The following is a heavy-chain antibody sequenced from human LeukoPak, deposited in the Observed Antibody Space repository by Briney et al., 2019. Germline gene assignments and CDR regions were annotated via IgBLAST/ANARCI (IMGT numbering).Heavy chain of an antibody. J-gene: IGHJ5*02. CDR1: GGSFSGYY. CDR2: INHSGST. Sequence: PSETLSLTCAVYGGSFSGYYWSWIRQPPGKGLEWIGEINHSGSTNYNPPLKSRVTISVDTSKNQFSLKLSSVTAADTAVYYCARGEQYYDFWSGYYTAIDWFDPWGQGTLVTVSS. CDR3: ARGEQYYDFWSGYYTAIDWFDP. V-gene: IGHV4-34*01. D-gene: IGHD3-3*01.